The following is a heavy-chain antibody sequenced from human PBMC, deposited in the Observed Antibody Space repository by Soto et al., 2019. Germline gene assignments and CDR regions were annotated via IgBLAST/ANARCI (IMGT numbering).Heavy chain of an antibody. Sequence: GGSLRLSCAASRFTFSSYAMSWVRHAPGKGLEWVSGITGSGDSIYYADSVKGRFTISRDNSKNTLYLQMNSLRAGDTAVYYCAKMGNYDFWGGLRYFDYWGQGTLVTVSS. J-gene: IGHJ4*02. CDR1: RFTFSSYA. CDR3: AKMGNYDFWGGLRYFDY. D-gene: IGHD3-3*01. CDR2: ITGSGDSI. V-gene: IGHV3-23*01.